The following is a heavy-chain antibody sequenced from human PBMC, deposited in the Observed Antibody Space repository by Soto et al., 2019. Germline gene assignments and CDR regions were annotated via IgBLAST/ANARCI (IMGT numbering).Heavy chain of an antibody. CDR3: ARVLRDVLSDRYYWYFDL. CDR1: GASISSGGYY. D-gene: IGHD3-16*02. CDR2: IYYIGTS. V-gene: IGHV4-31*03. Sequence: QVQLQESGPGLVKPSQTLSLTCTVSGASISSGGYYWGWIRQHPGKGLEWIGLIYYIGTSYYTPSLESRITLSVHTSKTHFSLNLTSVPAADTAVYYCARVLRDVLSDRYYWYFDLWGRGTLVTVSS. J-gene: IGHJ2*01.